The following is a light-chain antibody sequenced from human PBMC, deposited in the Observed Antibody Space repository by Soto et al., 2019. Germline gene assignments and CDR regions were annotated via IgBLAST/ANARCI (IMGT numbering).Light chain of an antibody. CDR3: QHYNNWTPWT. J-gene: IGKJ1*01. Sequence: EIVMTQSPATLSVSPGERATLSCRASQSVSINLAWYQQKPGQAPRLLIYGASTRATGIPARFSGSGSGTEFTLTISSLQSEDFAIYYCQHYNNWTPWTFGQGTKVEIK. CDR1: QSVSIN. V-gene: IGKV3-15*01. CDR2: GAS.